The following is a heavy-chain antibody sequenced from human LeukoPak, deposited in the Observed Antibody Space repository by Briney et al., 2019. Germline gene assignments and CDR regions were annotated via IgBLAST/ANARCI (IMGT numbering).Heavy chain of an antibody. D-gene: IGHD3-22*01. CDR3: ARDRHKYNYDSGGYPPY. CDR2: ISSSSSTI. Sequence: GGSLRLSCAASGFTFSSYSMLWVRQAPGKGLEWVSYISSSSSTIHYADSVKGRFTISRDNAKNSLYLQMNTLRAEDTAVYYCARDRHKYNYDSGGYPPYWGQGTLVTVSS. CDR1: GFTFSSYS. V-gene: IGHV3-48*01. J-gene: IGHJ4*02.